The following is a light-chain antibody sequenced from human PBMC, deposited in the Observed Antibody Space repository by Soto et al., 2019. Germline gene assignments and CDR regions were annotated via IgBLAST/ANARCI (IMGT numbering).Light chain of an antibody. J-gene: IGKJ5*01. Sequence: EIVMTQSPAALSVSPGERATLSCRASQSVNSNLAWYQQKPGQAPRLLIYGASSRANGIPDRFSGSGSGTDVTIIISRMEPEDSALYYCQQYDSSPGTFGQGTRLEI. CDR1: QSVNSN. CDR3: QQYDSSPGT. CDR2: GAS. V-gene: IGKV3-20*01.